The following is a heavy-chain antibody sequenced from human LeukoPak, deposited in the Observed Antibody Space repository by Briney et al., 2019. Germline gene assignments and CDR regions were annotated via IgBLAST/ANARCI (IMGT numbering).Heavy chain of an antibody. CDR2: MSSRSGII. J-gene: IGHJ6*02. V-gene: IGHV3-11*01. Sequence: PGGSLRLSCVASGFNFSDYYMNWIRQSPGKGLEWISYMSSRSGIIFYADSVKGRFTISRDNARNSLYLQMNSLRVDDTAVYYCAGGLLEAQGWLQWLGTVYSMDVWGQGTPVTVSS. CDR1: GFNFSDYY. CDR3: AGGLLEAQGWLQWLGTVYSMDV. D-gene: IGHD5-24*01.